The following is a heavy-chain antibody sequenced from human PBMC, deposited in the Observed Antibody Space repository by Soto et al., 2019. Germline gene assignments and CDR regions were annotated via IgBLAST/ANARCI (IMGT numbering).Heavy chain of an antibody. Sequence: SETLSLTCAVSGGSISSGGYSWSWIRQPPGKGLEWIGYIYYSGSTNYNPSLKSRVTISIDTSKNQFSLKLSSVTAADTAVYYCARRYGGNFDYWGQGTLVTVSS. V-gene: IGHV4-61*08. D-gene: IGHD3-16*01. CDR2: IYYSGST. CDR3: ARRYGGNFDY. CDR1: GGSISSGGYS. J-gene: IGHJ4*02.